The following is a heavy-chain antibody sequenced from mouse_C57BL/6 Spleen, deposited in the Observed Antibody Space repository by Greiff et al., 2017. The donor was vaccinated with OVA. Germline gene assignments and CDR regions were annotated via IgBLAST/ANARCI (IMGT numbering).Heavy chain of an antibody. D-gene: IGHD1-1*01. J-gene: IGHJ2*01. CDR1: GFTFSNYW. CDR2: IRLKSDNYAT. V-gene: IGHV6-3*01. CDR3: TGPYYGSRRYFDY. Sequence: EVKLVESGGGLVQPGGSMKLSCVASGFTFSNYWMNWVRQSPEKGLEWVAQIRLKSDNYATHYAESVKGRFTISRDDSKSSVYLQMNNLRAEDTGIYYCTGPYYGSRRYFDYWGQGTTLTVSS.